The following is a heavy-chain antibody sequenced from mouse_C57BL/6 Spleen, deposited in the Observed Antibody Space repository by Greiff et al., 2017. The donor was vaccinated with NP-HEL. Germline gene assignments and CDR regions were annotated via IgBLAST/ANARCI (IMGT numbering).Heavy chain of an antibody. J-gene: IGHJ3*01. CDR1: GYTFTDYE. CDR2: IDPETGGT. Sequence: VKLMESGAELVRPGASVTLSCKASGYTFTDYEMHWVKQTPVHGLEWIGAIDPETGGTAYNQKFKGKAILTADKSSSTAYMELRSLTSEYSAVYYCTRNHPDWAWFSYWGQGTLVTVSA. CDR3: TRNHPDWAWFSY. V-gene: IGHV1-15*01. D-gene: IGHD4-1*01.